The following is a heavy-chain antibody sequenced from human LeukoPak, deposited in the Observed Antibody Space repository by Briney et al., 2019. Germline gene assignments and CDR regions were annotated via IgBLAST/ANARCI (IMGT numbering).Heavy chain of an antibody. CDR3: ARVGPIQLWLPWVGYFDY. J-gene: IGHJ4*02. CDR2: IYSGGST. CDR1: GFTFSSYN. D-gene: IGHD5-18*01. V-gene: IGHV3-66*01. Sequence: PGGSLRLSCAASGFTFSSYNMNWVRQAPGKGLEWVSVIYSGGSTYYADSVKGRFTISRDNSKSTLYIQMNSLRAEDTAVYYCARVGPIQLWLPWVGYFDYWGQGTLVTVSS.